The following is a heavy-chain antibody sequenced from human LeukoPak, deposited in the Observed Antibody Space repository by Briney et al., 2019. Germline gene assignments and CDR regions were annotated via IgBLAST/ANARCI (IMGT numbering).Heavy chain of an antibody. V-gene: IGHV1-18*01. D-gene: IGHD3-3*01. Sequence: ASVKVSCKASGYTFTSYGISWVRQAPGQGLEWMGWISAYNGNTNYAQKLQGRVTMTTDTSTSTAYMELRSLRSDGTAVYYCARVYYDFWSGPADLYYFDYWGQGTLVTVSS. J-gene: IGHJ4*02. CDR2: ISAYNGNT. CDR3: ARVYYDFWSGPADLYYFDY. CDR1: GYTFTSYG.